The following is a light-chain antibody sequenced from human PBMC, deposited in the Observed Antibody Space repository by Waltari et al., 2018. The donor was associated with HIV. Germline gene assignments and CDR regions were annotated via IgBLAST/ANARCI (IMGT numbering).Light chain of an antibody. V-gene: IGKV2-28*01. CDR2: LGS. CDR3: MQGLQIPWT. CDR1: QSILHTLGYNY. J-gene: IGKJ1*01. Sequence: DIVMTQSPLSLPVTPGEPASISCRSSQSILHTLGYNYLDWYLQKPGQSPQLLIYLGSYRASGVPDRFSGSGSGTDFTLKISRVEAEDVGVYYCMQGLQIPWTFGQGTKVEIK.